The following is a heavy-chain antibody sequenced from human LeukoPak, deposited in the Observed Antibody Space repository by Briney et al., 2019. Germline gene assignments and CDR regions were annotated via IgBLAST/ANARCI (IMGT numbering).Heavy chain of an antibody. J-gene: IGHJ3*02. Sequence: GGSLRLSCAASGFTFSSYSMNWVRQAPGKGLEWVSSISSSSSYIYYADSVKGRFTISRDNAKNSLYLQMNSLRAEDTAVYYCARAGSSGWYAFDIWGQGTMATVSS. D-gene: IGHD6-19*01. CDR2: ISSSSSYI. CDR1: GFTFSSYS. V-gene: IGHV3-21*01. CDR3: ARAGSSGWYAFDI.